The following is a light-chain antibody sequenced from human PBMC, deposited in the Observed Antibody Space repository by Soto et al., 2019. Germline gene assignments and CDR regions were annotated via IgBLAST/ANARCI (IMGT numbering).Light chain of an antibody. V-gene: IGKV3-11*01. CDR2: DAS. CDR3: QQRSNWPPLT. CDR1: QSVSSY. Sequence: EIVLTQSPATLSLSPGERATLSCRASQSVSSYLAWYQQKPGQGPRLLIYDASNRATGIPARFSGSGSGTDFTLTISSLEAEDFAVYYCQQRSNWPPLTFGGGTKVDIK. J-gene: IGKJ4*01.